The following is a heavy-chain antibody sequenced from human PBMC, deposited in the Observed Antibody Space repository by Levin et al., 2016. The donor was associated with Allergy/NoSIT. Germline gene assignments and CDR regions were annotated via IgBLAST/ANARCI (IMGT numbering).Heavy chain of an antibody. V-gene: IGHV3-48*03. J-gene: IGHJ6*02. CDR2: ISSSGSTI. CDR3: ARGRYYDFWSGYYTDYGMDV. Sequence: VRQAPGKGLEWVSYISSSGSTIYYADSVKGRFTISRDNAKNSLYLQMNSLRAEDTAVYYCARGRYYDFWSGYYTDYGMDVWGQGTTVTVSS. D-gene: IGHD3-3*01.